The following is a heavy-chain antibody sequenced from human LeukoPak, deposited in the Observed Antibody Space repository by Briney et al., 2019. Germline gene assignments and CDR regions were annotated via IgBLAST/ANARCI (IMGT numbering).Heavy chain of an antibody. CDR3: ARLRIAAAGCFDP. V-gene: IGHV3-7*03. D-gene: IGHD6-13*01. Sequence: GGSLRLSCAASGFTFSSYWMSWVRQAPGKGLEWVANIKQDGSEKYYVDSVKGRFTISRDNAKNSLYLQMNSLRAEDTAVYYCARLRIAAAGCFDPWGQGTLVTVSS. CDR1: GFTFSSYW. CDR2: IKQDGSEK. J-gene: IGHJ5*02.